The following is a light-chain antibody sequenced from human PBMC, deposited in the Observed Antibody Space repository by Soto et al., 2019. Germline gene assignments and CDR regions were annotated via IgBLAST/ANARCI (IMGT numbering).Light chain of an antibody. V-gene: IGLV2-11*01. J-gene: IGLJ3*02. CDR2: DVS. CDR1: NSDVGGYNF. Sequence: QSALTQPRSVSGSPGQSVTISCTGTNSDVGGYNFVSWYQQYPGKAPKLIIYDVSKRPSGVPDRFSGSKSGNTASLTISGLQAEDEADYHCCSYAGTYTLWVLGGGTKLTV. CDR3: CSYAGTYTLWV.